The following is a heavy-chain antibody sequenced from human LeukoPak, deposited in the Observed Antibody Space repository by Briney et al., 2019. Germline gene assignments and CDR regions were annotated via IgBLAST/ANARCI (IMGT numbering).Heavy chain of an antibody. CDR3: ARHVPSRYCSGGSCYTWFDP. V-gene: IGHV4-59*08. CDR1: GGSISSYY. J-gene: IGHJ5*02. D-gene: IGHD2-15*01. Sequence: SETLSLTCTVSGGSISSYYWSWIRQPPGKGLEWIGYIYYSGSTNYNPSLKSRATISVDTSKNQFSLKLSSVTAADTAVYYCARHVPSRYCSGGSCYTWFDPWGQGTLVTVSS. CDR2: IYYSGST.